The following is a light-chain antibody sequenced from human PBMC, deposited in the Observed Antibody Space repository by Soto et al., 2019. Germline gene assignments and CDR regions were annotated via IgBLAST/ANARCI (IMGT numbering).Light chain of an antibody. CDR2: GAS. V-gene: IGKV3-11*01. J-gene: IGKJ5*01. CDR1: QSVSAY. CDR3: QQRSNWPPIT. Sequence: EIVLTQSPGTLSLSPRERATLSCRASQSVSAYLAWYQQKPGQAPRLLIYGASNRATGIPARFSGSGSGTDFTLTISSLEPEDFAVYYCQQRSNWPPITFGQGTRLEIK.